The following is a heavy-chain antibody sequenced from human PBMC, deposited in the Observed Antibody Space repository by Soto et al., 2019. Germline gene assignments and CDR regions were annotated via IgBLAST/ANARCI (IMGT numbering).Heavy chain of an antibody. CDR2: IIPIFGTA. CDR3: ARGLMVYARLGY. V-gene: IGHV1-69*13. Sequence: ASVKVSCKASGGTFSSYAISWVRQAPGQGLEWMGGIIPIFGTANYAQKFQGRVTITADESTSTAYMELSSLRSEDTAVYYCARGLMVYARLGYWGQGTLVTVSS. CDR1: GGTFSSYA. J-gene: IGHJ4*02. D-gene: IGHD2-8*01.